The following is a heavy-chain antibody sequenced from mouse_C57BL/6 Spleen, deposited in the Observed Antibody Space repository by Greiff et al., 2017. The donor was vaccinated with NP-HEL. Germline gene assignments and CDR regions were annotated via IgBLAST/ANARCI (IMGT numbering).Heavy chain of an antibody. CDR2: IDPENGDT. J-gene: IGHJ3*01. Sequence: EVQGVESGAELVRPGASVKLSCTASGFNITDDYMHWVKQRPEQGLEWIGWIDPENGDTEYASKFQGKATITADTSSNTAYLQLSSLTSEDTAVYYCTTRAYYGSSPFAYWGQGTLVTVSA. D-gene: IGHD1-1*01. CDR3: TTRAYYGSSPFAY. CDR1: GFNITDDY. V-gene: IGHV14-4*01.